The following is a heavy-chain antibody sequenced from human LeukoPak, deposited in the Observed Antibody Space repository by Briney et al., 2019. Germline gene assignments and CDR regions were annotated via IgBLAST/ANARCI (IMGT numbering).Heavy chain of an antibody. CDR1: GGSISSSSYY. CDR2: IYYSGST. CDR3: ARQPYSYGYWGVEDYYYGMDV. Sequence: PSETLSLTCTVSGGSISSSSYYWGWIRQPPGKGLEWIGSIYYSGSTYYNPSLKSRVTISVDTSKNQFSLKLSSVTAADTAVYYCARQPYSYGYWGVEDYYYGMDVWGQGTTVTVSS. V-gene: IGHV4-39*01. D-gene: IGHD5-18*01. J-gene: IGHJ6*02.